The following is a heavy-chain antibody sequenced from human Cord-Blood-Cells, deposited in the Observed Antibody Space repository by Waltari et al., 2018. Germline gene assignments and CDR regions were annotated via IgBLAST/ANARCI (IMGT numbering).Heavy chain of an antibody. CDR2: IYYSGST. D-gene: IGHD6-13*01. Sequence: QVQLQESGPGLVKPSETLSLTCTVSGGSISRYYWSWIRQPPGKGLEWIGYIYYSGSTNYNPSLKSRVTISVDTSKNQFSLKLSSVTAADTAVYYCARAIAAAGAFDIWGQGTMVTVSS. J-gene: IGHJ3*02. CDR1: GGSISRYY. V-gene: IGHV4-59*01. CDR3: ARAIAAAGAFDI.